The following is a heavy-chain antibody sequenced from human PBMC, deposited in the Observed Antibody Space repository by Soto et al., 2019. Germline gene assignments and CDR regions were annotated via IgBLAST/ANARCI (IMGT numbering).Heavy chain of an antibody. V-gene: IGHV3-9*01. CDR1: GFTFDDYA. CDR2: ISWNSGSI. CDR3: AKDKEYSSSWSPMSFDY. D-gene: IGHD6-13*01. Sequence: GGSLRLSCAASGFTFDDYAMHWVRQAPGKGLEWVSGISWNSGSIGYADSVKGRFTISRDNAKNSLYLQMNSLRAEDTALYYCAKDKEYSSSWSPMSFDYWGQGTLVTVSS. J-gene: IGHJ4*02.